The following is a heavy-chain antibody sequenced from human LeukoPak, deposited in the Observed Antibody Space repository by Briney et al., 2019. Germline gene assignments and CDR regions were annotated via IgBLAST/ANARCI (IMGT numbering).Heavy chain of an antibody. J-gene: IGHJ4*02. CDR2: ISSSSSTI. V-gene: IGHV3-48*04. D-gene: IGHD3-22*01. Sequence: GGSLRLSCAASGFTFSSYSMNWVRQAPGKGLEWVSYISSSSSTIYYADSVKGRFTISRDNAKNSLYLQMNSLRAEDTAVYYCARDRFSYDSSGYRTTWDYWGQGTLVTVSS. CDR3: ARDRFSYDSSGYRTTWDY. CDR1: GFTFSSYS.